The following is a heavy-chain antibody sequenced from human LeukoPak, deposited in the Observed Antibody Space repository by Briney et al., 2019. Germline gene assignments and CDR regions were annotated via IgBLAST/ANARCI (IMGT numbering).Heavy chain of an antibody. CDR3: ARAIRSITMVRGVKGWFDP. CDR2: VYYSGST. CDR1: GGSISSSDYY. V-gene: IGHV4-39*07. J-gene: IGHJ5*02. D-gene: IGHD3-10*01. Sequence: PSETLSLTCTVSGGSISSSDYYWGWIRQPPGKGVEWIGGVYYSGSTYYNPSLKSRVTISVDTSKNQFSLKLSSVTAADTAVYYCARAIRSITMVRGVKGWFDPWGQGTLVTVSS.